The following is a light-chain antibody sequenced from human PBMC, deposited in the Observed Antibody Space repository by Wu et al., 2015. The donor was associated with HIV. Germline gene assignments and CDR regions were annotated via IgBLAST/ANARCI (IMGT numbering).Light chain of an antibody. Sequence: EIVLTQSPGTLSLSPGERGTLSCRASQSVSSSYLAWFQQKPGQAPRLLIYGASIRATGVPDRFSGSGSGTDFTLTISRLEPEDFVVYYCQHYGTSSYTFGQGTKLEIK. CDR3: QHYGTSSYT. CDR1: QSVSSSY. V-gene: IGKV3-20*01. CDR2: GAS. J-gene: IGKJ2*01.